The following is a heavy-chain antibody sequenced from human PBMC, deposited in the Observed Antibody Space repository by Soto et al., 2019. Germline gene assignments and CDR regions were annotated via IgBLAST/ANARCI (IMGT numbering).Heavy chain of an antibody. V-gene: IGHV3-66*01. J-gene: IGHJ4*02. Sequence: EVQLVESGGGLVQPGGSLRLSCAASGFTVSSNYMSWVRQAPGKGLERVSVIYSGGSTYYADYVKGRFTISSDNSENTLYLQMNSLRAEVTAVYYCARTCSGGTCSFDYWGQGTLVTVSS. D-gene: IGHD2-15*01. CDR2: IYSGGST. CDR1: GFTVSSNY. CDR3: ARTCSGGTCSFDY.